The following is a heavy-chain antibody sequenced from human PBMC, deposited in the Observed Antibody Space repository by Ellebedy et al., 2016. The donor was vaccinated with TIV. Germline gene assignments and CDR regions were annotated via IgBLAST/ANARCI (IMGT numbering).Heavy chain of an antibody. Sequence: GGSLRLSCAASGFTFSTYAMSWVRQAPGKGLEWVSFISGDGSDRHYADSVRGRFTISRDNSKNTLFLQMNSLRAEDTAAYYCAKGGVQSSYGMDVWGQGTTVTVSS. V-gene: IGHV3-23*01. J-gene: IGHJ6*02. CDR2: ISGDGSDR. CDR3: AKGGVQSSYGMDV. D-gene: IGHD3-16*01. CDR1: GFTFSTYA.